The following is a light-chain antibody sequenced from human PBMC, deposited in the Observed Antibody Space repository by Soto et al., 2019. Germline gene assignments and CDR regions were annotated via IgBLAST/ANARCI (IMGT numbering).Light chain of an antibody. CDR3: QQYGSSPRT. V-gene: IGKV3D-20*01. J-gene: IGKJ1*01. Sequence: EIVLTQSPATLSLSPGERATLSCGASQSVSGRYLAWYQQKPGLAHRLIIYDASNRATSIPDRFSGSGSGTDFPLTISRLEPEDFAVYFCQQYGSSPRTFGQGTKVEI. CDR1: QSVSGRY. CDR2: DAS.